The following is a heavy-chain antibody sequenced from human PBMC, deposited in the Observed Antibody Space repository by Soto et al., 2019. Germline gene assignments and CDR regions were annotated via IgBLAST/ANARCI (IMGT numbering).Heavy chain of an antibody. J-gene: IGHJ5*02. CDR2: IYYSGST. CDR1: GGSISSYY. CDR3: ARRVAVLWFGELSPNWFDP. V-gene: IGHV4-59*08. Sequence: SETLSLTCTVSGGSISSYYGSWIRQPPGKGLEWIGYIYYSGSTNYNPSLKSRVTISVDTSKNQFSLKLSSVTAADTAVYYCARRVAVLWFGELSPNWFDPWGQGTLVTVSS. D-gene: IGHD3-10*01.